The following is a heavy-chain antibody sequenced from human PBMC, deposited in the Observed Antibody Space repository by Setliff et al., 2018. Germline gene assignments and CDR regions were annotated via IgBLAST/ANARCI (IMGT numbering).Heavy chain of an antibody. J-gene: IGHJ4*02. CDR1: GFTFTDHY. Sequence: GGSLRLSCAASGFTFTDHYMSWIRQTPGKGLEWLCYISADDVSILYADSVKGRFSVSRDNAKNSVYLEMNSLRVEDTAVYYCARVGGYGWADHWGQGTLVTSPQ. CDR3: ARVGGYGWADH. V-gene: IGHV3-11*01. D-gene: IGHD2-15*01. CDR2: ISADDVSI.